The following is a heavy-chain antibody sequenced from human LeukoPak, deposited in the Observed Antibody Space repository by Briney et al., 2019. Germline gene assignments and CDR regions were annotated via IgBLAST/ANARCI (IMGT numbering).Heavy chain of an antibody. D-gene: IGHD3-9*01. CDR2: IKQDGSEK. Sequence: GGSLRLSCAASGFTFSSYWMSWVRQAPGKGLEWVANIKQDGSEKYYVDSVKGRFTISRDNAKNSLYLQMNSLRAEDTAVYYCARYQGYFDWLSCFDYWGQGTLVTVSS. CDR1: GFTFSSYW. J-gene: IGHJ4*02. CDR3: ARYQGYFDWLSCFDY. V-gene: IGHV3-7*02.